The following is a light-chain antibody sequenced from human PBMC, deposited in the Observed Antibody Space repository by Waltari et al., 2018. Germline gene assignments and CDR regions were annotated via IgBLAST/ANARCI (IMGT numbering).Light chain of an antibody. J-gene: IGLJ3*02. CDR2: DFI. CDR1: RSVAGGYNY. V-gene: IGLV2-11*02. CDR3: CSSAGSYTWV. Sequence: QSALTQPRGVSGSPGQSVTNSYTGIRSVAGGYNYVSWYQQHPGKAPKLMIYDFIKRPSGVPERFSGSKSGNTNSLTISVLQAEDEADYYGCSSAGSYTWVFGGGTKLTVL.